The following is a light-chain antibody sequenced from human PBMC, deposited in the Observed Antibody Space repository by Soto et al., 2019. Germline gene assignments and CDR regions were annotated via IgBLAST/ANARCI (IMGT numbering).Light chain of an antibody. CDR3: QSYDSSLSGNWV. CDR1: SSNIGAGYD. Sequence: QAVVTQPPSVSGAPGQRVPISCTGRSSNIGAGYDVHWYQQLPGTAPKLLIYGNSNRPSGVPDRFSGSKSGTSASLAITGLQAEDEADYYCQSYDSSLSGNWVFGGGTQLTVL. J-gene: IGLJ7*01. V-gene: IGLV1-40*01. CDR2: GNS.